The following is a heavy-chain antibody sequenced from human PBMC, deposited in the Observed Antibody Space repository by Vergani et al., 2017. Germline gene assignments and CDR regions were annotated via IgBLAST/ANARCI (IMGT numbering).Heavy chain of an antibody. Sequence: EVQLLESGGGLVQPGGSLRLSCAASRFTFNNYAMTWVRQAPGKGLEWVSSISGSGDNTYYADSVKGRFTVSRDNSKNTLYLRMGSLGVDDTAVYYCSSQQWELYYWGQGTLVTVSS. CDR2: ISGSGDNT. CDR3: SSQQWELYY. V-gene: IGHV3-23*01. J-gene: IGHJ4*02. CDR1: RFTFNNYA. D-gene: IGHD1-26*01.